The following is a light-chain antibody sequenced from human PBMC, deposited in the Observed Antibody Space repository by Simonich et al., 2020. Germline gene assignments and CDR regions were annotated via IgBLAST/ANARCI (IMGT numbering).Light chain of an antibody. CDR1: QGISSA. CDR2: DAS. V-gene: IGKV1-13*02. Sequence: AIQLTQSPSSLSASVGDRVTITCRASQGISSALTWYQQKPGKAPKLLIYDASSLESGVPTSFSGSGSGTDFTLTISSLQPEDFATYYCQQFNSYSLITFGQGTRLEIK. CDR3: QQFNSYSLIT. J-gene: IGKJ5*01.